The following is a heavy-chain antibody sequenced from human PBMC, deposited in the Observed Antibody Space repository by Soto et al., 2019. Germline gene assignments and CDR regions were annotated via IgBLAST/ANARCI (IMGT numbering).Heavy chain of an antibody. J-gene: IGHJ6*02. CDR3: ARGGAGTPRYVLPGYYYYGMDV. D-gene: IGHD6-13*01. CDR2: MNPNSGNT. Sequence: QVQLVQSGAEVKKPGASVKVSCKASGYTFTSYDINWVRQATGQGLEWMGWMNPNSGNTGYAQKFQGRVTMTRNTSISTAYMELSSLRSEDTGVYYCARGGAGTPRYVLPGYYYYGMDVWGQGTTVTVSS. CDR1: GYTFTSYD. V-gene: IGHV1-8*01.